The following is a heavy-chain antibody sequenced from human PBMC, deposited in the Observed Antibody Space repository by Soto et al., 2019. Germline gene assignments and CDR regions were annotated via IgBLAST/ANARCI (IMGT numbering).Heavy chain of an antibody. CDR3: ARDPAVAGTGYYYGMDG. V-gene: IGHV1-3*01. D-gene: IGHD6-19*01. CDR2: INAGNGNT. CDR1: GYTFTSYA. Sequence: ASVKVSCKASGYTFTSYAMHWVRQAPGQRLEWMGWINAGNGNTKYSQKFQGRVTITRDTSASTAYMELSSLRSEDTAVYYCARDPAVAGTGYYYGMDGWGQGTTVTVSS. J-gene: IGHJ6*02.